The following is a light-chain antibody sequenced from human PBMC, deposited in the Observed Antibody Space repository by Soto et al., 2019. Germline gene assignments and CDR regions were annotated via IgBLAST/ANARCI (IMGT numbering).Light chain of an antibody. J-gene: IGLJ1*01. CDR2: DNN. CDR3: GSWDSSLSAYV. CDR1: SSNIENNY. V-gene: IGLV1-51*01. Sequence: QSVLTQPPSVSAAPGQKVTISCSGSSSNIENNYVSWYQQLPGTAPTLLIYDNNKRPSGIPDRFSGSRSGTSATLGIIGLQTGDEADYYCGSWDSSLSAYVFGTGTKLTVL.